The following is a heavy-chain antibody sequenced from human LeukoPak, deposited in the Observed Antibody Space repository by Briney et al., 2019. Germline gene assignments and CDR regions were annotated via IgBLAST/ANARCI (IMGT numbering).Heavy chain of an antibody. CDR3: ASSSWYGNWFDP. Sequence: SETLSLTCTVSGGSISSYYWSWIRQPPGKGLEWIGYIYYTGSTNYNPSLKGRVTISVDTSKNQFSLKLSSVTAADTAVYYCASSSWYGNWFDPWGQGTLVTVSS. V-gene: IGHV4-59*01. CDR1: GGSISSYY. J-gene: IGHJ5*02. D-gene: IGHD6-13*01. CDR2: IYYTGST.